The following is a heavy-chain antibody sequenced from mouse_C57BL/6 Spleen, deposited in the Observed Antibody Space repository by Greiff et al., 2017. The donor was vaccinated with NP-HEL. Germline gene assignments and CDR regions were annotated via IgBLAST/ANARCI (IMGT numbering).Heavy chain of an antibody. Sequence: VQLQQPGAELVMPGASVKLSCKASGYTFTSYWMHWVKQRPGQGLEWIGEIDPSDSYTNYNQKFKGKSTLTVDKSSSTAYMQLSSLTSEDSAVYYCARGYCSSYVPFAYWGQGTLVTVSA. J-gene: IGHJ3*01. V-gene: IGHV1-69*01. CDR3: ARGYCSSYVPFAY. CDR2: IDPSDSYT. D-gene: IGHD1-1*01. CDR1: GYTFTSYW.